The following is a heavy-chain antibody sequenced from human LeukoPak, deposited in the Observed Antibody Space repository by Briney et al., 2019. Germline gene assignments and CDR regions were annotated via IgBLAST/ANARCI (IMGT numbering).Heavy chain of an antibody. Sequence: SETLSLTCAVYGVSLSGYYWSWLRKPPGKGLEWIGEINHSGSTNYNPSLKSRVTISVDTSKNQFSLKLSSVTAADTAVYYCARGSYGSGSYWNYWGQGTLVTVSS. D-gene: IGHD3-10*01. CDR1: GVSLSGYY. V-gene: IGHV4-34*01. J-gene: IGHJ4*02. CDR3: ARGSYGSGSYWNY. CDR2: INHSGST.